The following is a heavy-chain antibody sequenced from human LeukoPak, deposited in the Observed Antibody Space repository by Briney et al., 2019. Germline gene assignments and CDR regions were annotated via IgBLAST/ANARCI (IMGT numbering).Heavy chain of an antibody. CDR3: AVAVAGISSRTTFYFDY. J-gene: IGHJ4*02. V-gene: IGHV5-51*01. CDR2: IYPGDSDT. D-gene: IGHD6-19*01. CDR1: GYSFTSYW. Sequence: MHGESLKISCKGSGYSFTSYWIGWVRQMPGKGLEWMGIIYPGDSDTRYSPSFQGQVTISADKSISTAYLQWSSLKASDTAMYYCAVAVAGISSRTTFYFDYWGQGTLVTASS.